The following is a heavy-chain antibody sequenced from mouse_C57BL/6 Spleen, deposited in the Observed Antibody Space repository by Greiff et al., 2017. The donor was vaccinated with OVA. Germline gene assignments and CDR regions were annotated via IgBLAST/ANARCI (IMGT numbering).Heavy chain of an antibody. CDR3: ARRRGRGFDY. CDR1: SYTFTSYW. D-gene: IGHD3-3*01. V-gene: IGHV1-50*01. Sequence: QVQLKQPGAELVKPGASVKLSCKASSYTFTSYWMQWVKQRPGQGLEWIGEIDPSDSYTNYNQKFKGKATLTVDTSSSTAYMQLSSLTSEDSAVYYCARRRGRGFDYWGQGTTLTVSS. CDR2: IDPSDSYT. J-gene: IGHJ2*01.